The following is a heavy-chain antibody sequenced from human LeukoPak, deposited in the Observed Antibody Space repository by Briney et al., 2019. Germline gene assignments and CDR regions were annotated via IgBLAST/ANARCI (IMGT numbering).Heavy chain of an antibody. CDR2: ISGSGGST. CDR1: GFSFSLYA. CDR3: AKDRDSNNGYRGYDYDY. V-gene: IGHV3-23*01. J-gene: IGHJ4*02. Sequence: GGSLRLSCAASGFSFSLYAMAWVRQAPGKGLEWVSGISGSGGSTYYTDSVKGRFTISRDSSKSTLYLQMNSLRAEDTAVYYCAKDRDSNNGYRGYDYDYWGQGALVTVSS. D-gene: IGHD5-12*01.